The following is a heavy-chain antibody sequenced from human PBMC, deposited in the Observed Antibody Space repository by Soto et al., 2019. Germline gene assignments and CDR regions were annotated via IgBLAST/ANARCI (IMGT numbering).Heavy chain of an antibody. Sequence: ASVKVSCKASGYTFTGYDINWVRQATGQGLEWMGWMNPNSGYTGYAQKFQGRVTMTRNTSISTAYMELSSLRSEDTAVYYCASNRRGGSGPSNFDYWGQGTLVTVSS. CDR2: MNPNSGYT. CDR3: ASNRRGGSGPSNFDY. V-gene: IGHV1-8*01. CDR1: GYTFTGYD. J-gene: IGHJ4*02. D-gene: IGHD2-15*01.